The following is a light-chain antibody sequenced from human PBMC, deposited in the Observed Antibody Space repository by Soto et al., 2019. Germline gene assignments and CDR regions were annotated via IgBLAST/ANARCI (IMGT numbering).Light chain of an antibody. CDR3: QPYNNWPCT. V-gene: IGKV3-15*01. CDR2: GAS. CDR1: QSVSSN. J-gene: IGKJ2*02. Sequence: EIVMTQSPATLSVSHGERATLSCRASQSVSSNLAWYQQKPGQAPSLLIYGASTRATGIPARFSGSGSGTEFTLTLSSLQSEDFAVYYCQPYNNWPCTFGQGTKLEIK.